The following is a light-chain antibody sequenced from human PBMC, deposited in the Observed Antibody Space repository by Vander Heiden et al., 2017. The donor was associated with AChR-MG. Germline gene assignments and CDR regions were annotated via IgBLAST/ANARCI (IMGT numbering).Light chain of an antibody. V-gene: IGKV3-15*01. Sequence: EILMTQSPATLSVSPGERATLSCRASQSVTSNYLAWYQQRPGQAPRLLIYGASTRATGIPARFSGSGSGTEFTLTISSLQSEDFAVYHCQQYDNWPRTFGQGTKVEIK. CDR2: GAS. J-gene: IGKJ1*01. CDR1: QSVTSN. CDR3: QQYDNWPRT.